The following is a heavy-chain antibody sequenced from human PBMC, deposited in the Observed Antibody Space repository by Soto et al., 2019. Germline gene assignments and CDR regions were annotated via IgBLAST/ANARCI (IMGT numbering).Heavy chain of an antibody. V-gene: IGHV1-2*02. CDR1: GYTLTDNY. CDR2: INPNGGT. D-gene: IGHD4-17*01. Sequence: QVQLVQSGAEVKRPGASVKVSCKASGYTLTDNYMHWVREAPGQGLEWEGRINPNGGTNYAPKFQGRVTMTRDTSISTAHMELSRLRSDDTAVYYCARSLTTLTTLLEYWGQGTLVTVSS. CDR3: ARSLTTLTTLLEY. J-gene: IGHJ4*02.